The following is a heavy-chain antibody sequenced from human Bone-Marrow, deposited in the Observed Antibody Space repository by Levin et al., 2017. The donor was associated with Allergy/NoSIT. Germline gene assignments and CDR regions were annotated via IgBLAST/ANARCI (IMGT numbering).Heavy chain of an antibody. CDR1: GFTFNNFW. Sequence: TGGSLRLSCAASGFTFNNFWMSWVRQAPGKGLEWVANIKEDGSETYYVDSVKGRFTISRDSANNSLFLQMSSLRAEDTAVYYCARDRNYYGSGTYYRVAFDVWGQGTMVTVSS. D-gene: IGHD3-10*01. CDR2: IKEDGSET. V-gene: IGHV3-7*04. J-gene: IGHJ3*01. CDR3: ARDRNYYGSGTYYRVAFDV.